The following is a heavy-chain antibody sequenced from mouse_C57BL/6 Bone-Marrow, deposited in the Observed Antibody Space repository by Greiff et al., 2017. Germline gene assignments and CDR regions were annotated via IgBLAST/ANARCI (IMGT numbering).Heavy chain of an antibody. CDR2: ISDGGSYT. D-gene: IGHD1-1*01. CDR1: GFTFSSYA. V-gene: IGHV5-4*03. J-gene: IGHJ2*01. CDR3: ARALLRVGDY. Sequence: EVKLEESGGGLVKPGGSLKLSCAASGFTFSSYAMSWVRQTPEKRLEWVATISDGGSYTYYPDNVKGRFTISRDNAKNNLYLQMSHLKSEDTAMYYCARALLRVGDYWGQGTTLTVSS.